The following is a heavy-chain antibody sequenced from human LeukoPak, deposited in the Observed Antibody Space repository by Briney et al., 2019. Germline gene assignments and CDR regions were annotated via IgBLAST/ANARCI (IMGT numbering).Heavy chain of an antibody. V-gene: IGHV4-4*07. CDR1: GGSISSYY. D-gene: IGHD2-2*01. CDR2: IYGSGST. J-gene: IGHJ3*02. CDR3: ARRAVVPAGDAFDI. Sequence: SETLSLTCTVSGGSISSYYWGWIRQPAGKGLEWIGRIYGSGSTDYNPFPKSRVTMSVDTSKNQFSLKLSSVTAADTAVYYCARRAVVPAGDAFDIWGQGTMVTVSS.